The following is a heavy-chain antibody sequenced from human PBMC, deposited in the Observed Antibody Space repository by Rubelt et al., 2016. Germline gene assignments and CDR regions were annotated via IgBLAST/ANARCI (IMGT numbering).Heavy chain of an antibody. V-gene: IGHV4-4*08. Sequence: QVQLQESGPGLVKPSETLSLTCTVSGGSISSYYWSWIRQPPGKGLEWIGYVYSTGTTNCNPSLKSRVTISVDTSKNQFSRKLSSVTAADTAVYYCARFQATDGIDPWGQGTLVTVSS. J-gene: IGHJ5*02. CDR2: VYSTGTT. CDR1: GGSISSYY. CDR3: ARFQATDGIDP.